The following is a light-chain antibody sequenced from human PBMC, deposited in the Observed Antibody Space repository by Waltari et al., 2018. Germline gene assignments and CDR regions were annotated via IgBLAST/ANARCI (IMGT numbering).Light chain of an antibody. Sequence: AIQITQSPSSLSASTGDKVTITCRASQGISNYLAWYQQKPGKAPTLLIYDASTLQRGVPSRFSGSGSGTDFTLTISCLHSEDFATFYCQQYYGYPLTFGPGTKVDVK. CDR2: DAS. V-gene: IGKV1-8*01. CDR1: QGISNY. J-gene: IGKJ3*01. CDR3: QQYYGYPLT.